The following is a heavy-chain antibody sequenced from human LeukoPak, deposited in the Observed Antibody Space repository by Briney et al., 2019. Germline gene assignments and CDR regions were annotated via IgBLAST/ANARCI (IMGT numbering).Heavy chain of an antibody. J-gene: IGHJ3*02. CDR1: GGSISSYY. Sequence: PSETLSLTCTVSGGSISSYYWSWIRQPPGKGLEWIGYVYYSGSAHYNPSLKSRVTISVDTSKSQFSLKLSSVTAADTAVYYCASAIFVENAFDIWGQGTMVTVSS. CDR2: VYYSGSA. V-gene: IGHV4-59*01. D-gene: IGHD3-3*01. CDR3: ASAIFVENAFDI.